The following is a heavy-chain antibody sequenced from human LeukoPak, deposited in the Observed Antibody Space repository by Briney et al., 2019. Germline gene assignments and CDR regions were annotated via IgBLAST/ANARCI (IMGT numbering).Heavy chain of an antibody. CDR3: ARGRFGLLWFGELER. D-gene: IGHD3-10*01. CDR1: GYTFTSYD. CDR2: MNPNSGNT. Sequence: ASVKVSCKASGYTFTSYDINWVRQATGQGLEWMGWMNPNSGNTGYAQKFQGRVTMTRNTSISTAYMELSSLRSEDTAVFYCARGRFGLLWFGELERWGQGTLVTVSS. V-gene: IGHV1-8*01. J-gene: IGHJ4*02.